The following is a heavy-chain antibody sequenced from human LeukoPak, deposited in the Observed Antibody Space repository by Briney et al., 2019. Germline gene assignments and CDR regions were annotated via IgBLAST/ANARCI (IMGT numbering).Heavy chain of an antibody. Sequence: SETLSLTCTVSGGSFSSYYWSWIRQPAGKGLEWIGCIYTSGSTNYNPSLKSRVTMSVDTAKNQISLKLSSVTAADTAVYYCARENDSSGYYLDYFDYWGQGTLVTVSS. J-gene: IGHJ4*02. CDR2: IYTSGST. V-gene: IGHV4-4*07. D-gene: IGHD3-22*01. CDR1: GGSFSSYY. CDR3: ARENDSSGYYLDYFDY.